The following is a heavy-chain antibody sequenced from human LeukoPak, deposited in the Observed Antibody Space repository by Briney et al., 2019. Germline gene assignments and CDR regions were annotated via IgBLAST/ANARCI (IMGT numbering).Heavy chain of an antibody. Sequence: SVKVSCKASGGTFSSYAISWVRQAPGQGLEWMGRIIPIFGTANYAQKFQGRVTLATDESTSTAYMELSSLRSEDTAVYYCARDGGIAVAGEILVYWGQGTLVTVSS. CDR3: ARDGGIAVAGEILVY. J-gene: IGHJ4*02. V-gene: IGHV1-69*05. CDR2: IIPIFGTA. CDR1: GGTFSSYA. D-gene: IGHD6-19*01.